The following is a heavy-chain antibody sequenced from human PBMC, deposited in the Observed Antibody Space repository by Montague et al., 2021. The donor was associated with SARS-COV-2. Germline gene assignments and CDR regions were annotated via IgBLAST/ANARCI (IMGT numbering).Heavy chain of an antibody. CDR1: GFSLSTSGMC. J-gene: IGHJ3*01. V-gene: IGHV2-70*11. D-gene: IGHD2-2*01. CDR3: AKEREVVRAARPLVAFDL. CDR2: IDWDDDK. Sequence: PALVKPTQTLTLTCTFSGFSLSTSGMCVSWIRQPPGKALEWLARIDWDDDKYYSTSLQTRLTITKDTSNNEVVLKLTNLDPVDTAMYYCAKEREVVRAARPLVAFDLWGQGTMVTVSS.